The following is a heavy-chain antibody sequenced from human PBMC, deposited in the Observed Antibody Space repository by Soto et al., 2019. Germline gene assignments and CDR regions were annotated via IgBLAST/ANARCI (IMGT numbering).Heavy chain of an antibody. V-gene: IGHV3-33*01. CDR3: ATLHNAYCGGDCYPPDY. D-gene: IGHD2-21*02. CDR2: IWYDGSNK. Sequence: QVQLVESGGGVVQPGRSLRLSCAASGFTFSSYGMHWVRQAPGKGLEWVAVIWYDGSNKYYADSVKGRFTISRDNSKNTLYLQMNSLRAEDTAVYYCATLHNAYCGGDCYPPDYWGQGTLVTVSS. CDR1: GFTFSSYG. J-gene: IGHJ4*02.